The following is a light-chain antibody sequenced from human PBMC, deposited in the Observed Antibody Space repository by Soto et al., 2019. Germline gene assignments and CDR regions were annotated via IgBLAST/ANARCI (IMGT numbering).Light chain of an antibody. CDR3: QQYNYFWA. V-gene: IGKV1-5*01. CDR2: DAS. CDR1: QSISSW. J-gene: IGKJ1*01. Sequence: DIQMTQSPSILSASVGDRVTITCRASQSISSWLAWYQQKPGKAPKLLIYDASNLESGVPSRFSGGGSGTEFSLTISSLQPDDFATYYCQQYNYFWAFGQGTKVDIK.